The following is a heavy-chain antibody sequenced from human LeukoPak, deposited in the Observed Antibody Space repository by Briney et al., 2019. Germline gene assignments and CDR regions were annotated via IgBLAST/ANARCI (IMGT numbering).Heavy chain of an antibody. CDR1: GFTFSIYA. CDR3: AKELSSGLSAEYLHH. D-gene: IGHD3-22*01. J-gene: IGHJ1*01. CDR2: ISYSGAYT. Sequence: GGSLRLSCAASGFTFSIYAMSWVRQAPGKGLEWVSDISYSGAYTNYADSVRGRFTISRDNVKNTVYLQMTSLKADDTAMYYCAKELSSGLSAEYLHHWGQGTLVTVSS. V-gene: IGHV3-23*01.